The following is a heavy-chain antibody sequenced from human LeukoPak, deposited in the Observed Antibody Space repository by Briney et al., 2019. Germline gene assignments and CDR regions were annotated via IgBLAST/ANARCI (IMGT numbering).Heavy chain of an antibody. CDR2: ISYDGSNK. D-gene: IGHD3-22*01. J-gene: IGHJ4*02. CDR1: GFTFSSYG. CDR3: AKDYYDSSGTHY. V-gene: IGHV3-30*18. Sequence: GGSPRLSCAASGFTFSSYGMHWVRQAPGKGLEWVAVISYDGSNKYYADSVKGRFTISRDNSKNTLYLQMNSLRAEDTAVYYCAKDYYDSSGTHYWGQGTLVTVSS.